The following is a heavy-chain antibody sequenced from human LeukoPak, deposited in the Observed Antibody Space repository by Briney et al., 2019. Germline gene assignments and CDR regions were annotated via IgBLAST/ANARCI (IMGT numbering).Heavy chain of an antibody. J-gene: IGHJ6*02. CDR2: IRSKANSYAT. Sequence: GGSLRLSCAASGFTFSGSAMHWVRQASGKGLEWVGRIRSKANSYATAYAASVKGRSTISRDDSKNTAYLQMNSLKTEDTAVYYCTAGVDYYYGMDVWGQGTTVTVSS. D-gene: IGHD2-8*01. CDR3: TAGVDYYYGMDV. CDR1: GFTFSGSA. V-gene: IGHV3-73*01.